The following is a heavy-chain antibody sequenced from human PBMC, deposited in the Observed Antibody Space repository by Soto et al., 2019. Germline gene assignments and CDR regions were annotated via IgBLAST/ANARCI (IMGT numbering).Heavy chain of an antibody. V-gene: IGHV3-30*03. Sequence: GGSLRLSCAASGFPFRNYGMHWVRQAPGKGLEWVAFISDDGSRNFYTDSVKGRFSISRDNAKNSLYLQMNSLRAEDTAVYYCARDLSSRYSSGWYGSGSNWFDPWGQGTLVTVSS. CDR1: GFPFRNYG. J-gene: IGHJ5*02. CDR2: ISDDGSRN. D-gene: IGHD6-19*01. CDR3: ARDLSSRYSSGWYGSGSNWFDP.